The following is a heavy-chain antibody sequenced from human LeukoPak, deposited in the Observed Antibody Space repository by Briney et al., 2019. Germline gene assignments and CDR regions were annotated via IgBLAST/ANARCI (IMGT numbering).Heavy chain of an antibody. CDR2: IHYDGSNK. D-gene: IGHD6-19*01. J-gene: IGHJ4*02. CDR1: GFTFSRYG. Sequence: GGSLRLSCAASGFTFSRYGMHWVRQAPGRGLEWVTFIHYDGSNKYYADSVKGRFTISRDNSKNTLYLEMNSLRPEDTAVYYCAEVGSGWSLSDYWGQGILVTVSS. CDR3: AEVGSGWSLSDY. V-gene: IGHV3-30*02.